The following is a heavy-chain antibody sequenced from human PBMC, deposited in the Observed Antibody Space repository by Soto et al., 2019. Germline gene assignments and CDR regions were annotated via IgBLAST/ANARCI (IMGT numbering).Heavy chain of an antibody. D-gene: IGHD3-16*01. CDR3: ARGNIGPLEFDY. V-gene: IGHV4-61*01. Sequence: KPSETLSLTCTVSGGSVSSGSYYWSWIRQPPGKGLEWIGYIYYSGSTNYNPSLKSRVTISVDTSKNQFSLKLSSVTAADTAVYYCARGNIGPLEFDYWGQGTLVTVSS. J-gene: IGHJ4*02. CDR1: GGSVSSGSYY. CDR2: IYYSGST.